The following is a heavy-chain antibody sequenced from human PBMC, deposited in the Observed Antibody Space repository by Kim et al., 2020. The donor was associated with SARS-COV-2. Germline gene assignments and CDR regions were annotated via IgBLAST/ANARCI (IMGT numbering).Heavy chain of an antibody. CDR3: AGHYYDSSGYPVPDDY. V-gene: IGHV3-11*03. D-gene: IGHD3-22*01. J-gene: IGHJ4*02. Sequence: SVKGRFTISRDNAKNSLYLQMNSLRAEDTAVYYCAGHYYDSSGYPVPDDYWGQGTLVTVSS.